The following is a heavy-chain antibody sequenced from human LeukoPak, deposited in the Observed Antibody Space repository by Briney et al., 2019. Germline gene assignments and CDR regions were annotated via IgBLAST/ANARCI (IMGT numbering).Heavy chain of an antibody. CDR3: SRGGSCFGDTCTYYYYHYMDV. CDR1: GFTFGDYT. Sequence: GGPVRLFCSACGFTFGDYTIDWVREALGKGLEGVGFFRSKSHGGATVYAASVKGRVTISRDDSNSVAYLQINSLNTEDTALYYCSRGGSCFGDTCTYYYYHYMDVWGKGTTVTVSS. D-gene: IGHD2-15*01. CDR2: FRSKSHGGAT. J-gene: IGHJ6*03. V-gene: IGHV3-49*04.